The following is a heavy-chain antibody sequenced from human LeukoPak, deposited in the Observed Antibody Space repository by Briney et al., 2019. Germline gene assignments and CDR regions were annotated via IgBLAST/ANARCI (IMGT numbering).Heavy chain of an antibody. J-gene: IGHJ4*02. V-gene: IGHV3-48*02. D-gene: IGHD1-26*01. CDR1: GFTFSSYS. CDR2: ITASGTAM. Sequence: GRSLRLSCAASGFTFSSYSMNWVRQAPGKGLEWVSHITASGTAMFYADSVKGRFTISRDNAKNSLYLQMNSLRDEDTAVYYCASSGSYRFDYWGQGTLVTVSS. CDR3: ASSGSYRFDY.